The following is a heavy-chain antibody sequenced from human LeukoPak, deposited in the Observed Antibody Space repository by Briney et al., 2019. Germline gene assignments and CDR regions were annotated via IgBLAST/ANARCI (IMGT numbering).Heavy chain of an antibody. CDR3: ATLGGKNDY. J-gene: IGHJ4*02. CDR1: GFTFPAYW. V-gene: IGHV3-7*01. Sequence: PGGSLRLSCAASGFTFPAYWMSWVRQAPGKGLEWVANINEGGGEKYYVDSVKGRFTISRDNAKNSLYLLMNSLRAEDTAVYYCATLGGKNDYWGQGTLVTVSS. D-gene: IGHD3-16*01. CDR2: INEGGGEK.